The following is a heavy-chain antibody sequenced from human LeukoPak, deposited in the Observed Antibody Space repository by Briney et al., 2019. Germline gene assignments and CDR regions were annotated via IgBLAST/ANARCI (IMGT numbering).Heavy chain of an antibody. CDR3: ARSFDSSGSFDY. V-gene: IGHV4-34*10. D-gene: IGHD3-22*01. Sequence: PSETLSLTCAVYGGSFSGYYWTWIRQLPGKGLQWIGEISDSGSTNYNPSLKSRITMSVDTSKNQISLRLSSVTAADTAVYYCARSFDSSGSFDYWGRGSLVTVSS. J-gene: IGHJ4*02. CDR2: ISDSGST. CDR1: GGSFSGYY.